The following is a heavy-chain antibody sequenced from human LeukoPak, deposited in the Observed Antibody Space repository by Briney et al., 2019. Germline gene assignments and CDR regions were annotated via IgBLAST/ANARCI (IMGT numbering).Heavy chain of an antibody. CDR1: GFTFSSYA. D-gene: IGHD6-13*01. J-gene: IGHJ6*02. CDR2: ISYDGSNK. CDR3: AREAEQQLSGGDYYYYYGMDV. V-gene: IGHV3-30-3*01. Sequence: GGSLRLSCAASGFTFSSYAMHWVRQAPGKGLEWVAVISYDGSNKYYADSVKGRFTISRDNSKNTLYLQMNSLRAEDTAVYYCAREAEQQLSGGDYYYYYGMDVWGQGTTVTVSS.